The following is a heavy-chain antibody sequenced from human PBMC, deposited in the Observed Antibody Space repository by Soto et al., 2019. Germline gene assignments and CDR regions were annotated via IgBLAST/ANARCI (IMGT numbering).Heavy chain of an antibody. CDR1: GGSISSYY. V-gene: IGHV4-59*08. Sequence: SETLSLTYTVSGGSISSYYWSWIRQPPGKGLEWIGYIYYSGSTNYNPSLKSRVTISVDTSKNQFSLKLSSVTAADTAVYYCARSHYDFWSGSNWFDPWGQGTLVT. J-gene: IGHJ5*02. CDR2: IYYSGST. D-gene: IGHD3-3*01. CDR3: ARSHYDFWSGSNWFDP.